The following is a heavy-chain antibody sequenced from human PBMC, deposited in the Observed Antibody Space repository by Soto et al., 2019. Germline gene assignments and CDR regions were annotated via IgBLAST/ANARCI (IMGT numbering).Heavy chain of an antibody. V-gene: IGHV4-34*01. Sequence: SETLSLTCAVYGGSFSGYYWSWIRQAPGKGLEWIGEINHSGSTNYNPSLKSRVTISVDTSKNQFSLKLSSVTAADTAVYYCARGPLKLRRDGYNYIDYWGQGTLVTVSS. CDR2: INHSGST. CDR1: GGSFSGYY. CDR3: ARGPLKLRRDGYNYIDY. J-gene: IGHJ4*02. D-gene: IGHD5-12*01.